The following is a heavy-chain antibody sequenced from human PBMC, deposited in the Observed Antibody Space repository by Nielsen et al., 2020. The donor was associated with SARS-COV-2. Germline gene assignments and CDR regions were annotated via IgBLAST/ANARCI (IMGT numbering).Heavy chain of an antibody. CDR1: GDSVSSSSAA. Sequence: SQTLSLTCAISGDSVSSSSAAWNWLRQSPSRGLEWLGRTYYRSKRYNDYAVSVKSRITINPDTSKNQFSLHLNSVTPEDTAVYYCARARGAYGDYYYYYYTDVWGKGTTVTVSS. V-gene: IGHV6-1*01. J-gene: IGHJ6*03. D-gene: IGHD4-17*01. CDR2: TYYRSKRYN. CDR3: ARARGAYGDYYYYYYTDV.